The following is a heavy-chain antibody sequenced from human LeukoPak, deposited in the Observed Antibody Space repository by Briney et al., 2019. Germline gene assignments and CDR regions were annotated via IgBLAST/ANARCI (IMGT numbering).Heavy chain of an antibody. CDR1: GFTFSSHS. Sequence: GGSLRLSCVASGFTFSSHSMNWVRQAPGKGLEWVSYISSGSGTIYHADSVKGRFTISRDNAKNSLYLQMNSLRVEDTALYYCASPSSGSPGDYSYYMDVWGKGTTVTVSS. CDR2: ISSGSGTI. J-gene: IGHJ6*03. CDR3: ASPSSGSPGDYSYYMDV. D-gene: IGHD3-22*01. V-gene: IGHV3-48*01.